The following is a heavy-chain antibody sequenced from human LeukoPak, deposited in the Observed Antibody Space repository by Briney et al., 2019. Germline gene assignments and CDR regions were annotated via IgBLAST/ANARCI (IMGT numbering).Heavy chain of an antibody. J-gene: IGHJ4*02. D-gene: IGHD4/OR15-4a*01. CDR3: VRDLRTDYAFDS. V-gene: IGHV3-20*04. CDR2: INWDGYST. Sequence: GGSLRLSRAASGFIFDDYGMTWVRQGPGKGLEWVSGINWDGYSTGYADSVRGRFTISRDNAKSTLFLQMNSLRPEDTALYYCVRDLRTDYAFDSWGQGTLVTVPS. CDR1: GFIFDDYG.